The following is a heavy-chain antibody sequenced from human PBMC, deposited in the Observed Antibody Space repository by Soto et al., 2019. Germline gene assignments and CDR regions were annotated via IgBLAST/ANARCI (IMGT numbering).Heavy chain of an antibody. D-gene: IGHD4-17*01. CDR1: GGSFSGYY. V-gene: IGHV4-34*01. CDR2: VNHSGST. J-gene: IGHJ4*02. CDR3: ASRSYGDYAMVADY. Sequence: SETLSLTCAVYGGSFSGYYWSWIRQPPGKGLEWIREVNHSGSTNYNPSLKSRVTISVDTSKNQFSLKLSSVTAADTAVYYCASRSYGDYAMVADYWGQGTLVTVSS.